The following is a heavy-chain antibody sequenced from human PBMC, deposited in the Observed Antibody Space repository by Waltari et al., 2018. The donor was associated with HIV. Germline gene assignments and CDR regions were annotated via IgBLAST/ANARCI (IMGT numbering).Heavy chain of an antibody. D-gene: IGHD4-4*01. V-gene: IGHV3-33*01. J-gene: IGHJ4*02. CDR1: GFTFNNYG. CDR3: ARDQEFMTTVTPLAY. Sequence: QVQLVESGGGVVQPGGSLRLSCAASGFTFNNYGIHWVRQAPGKGLGWVAVIWYDGSKTYYEGSVKGRFTISRDTSKNTVYPQMSSLRAEDTALYYCARDQEFMTTVTPLAYWGQGTPVTVSS. CDR2: IWYDGSKT.